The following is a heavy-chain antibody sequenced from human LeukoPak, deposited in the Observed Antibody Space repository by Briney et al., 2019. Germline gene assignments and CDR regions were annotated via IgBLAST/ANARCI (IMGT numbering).Heavy chain of an antibody. V-gene: IGHV3-74*01. J-gene: IGHJ6*02. CDR2: INGDGRNI. CDR1: GFTFSNSW. CDR3: TRDLMDYDVSTGLHHYYMDV. Sequence: GGSLRLSCAASGFTFSNSWMHWVRQDPRKGLVWVSRINGDGRNINYADSVRGRFTISRDNAKNTLYLQMNTLRVEDTAVYYCTRDLMDYDVSTGLHHYYMDVWGQGTTVTVSS. D-gene: IGHD3-9*01.